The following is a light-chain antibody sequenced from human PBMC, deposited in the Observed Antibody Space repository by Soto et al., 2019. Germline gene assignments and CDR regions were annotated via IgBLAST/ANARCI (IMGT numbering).Light chain of an antibody. CDR2: GAS. CDR3: QQYNDWPLT. Sequence: EIVLTQSPGTLSLSPGETTRLSCRASQSINSDVAWYQQKVGQTPRLLIHGASTRATGIAARFSGSGSGTEFTLTISSLQSEDFALYYCQQYNDWPLTFGQGTKVDIK. V-gene: IGKV3D-15*01. CDR1: QSINSD. J-gene: IGKJ1*01.